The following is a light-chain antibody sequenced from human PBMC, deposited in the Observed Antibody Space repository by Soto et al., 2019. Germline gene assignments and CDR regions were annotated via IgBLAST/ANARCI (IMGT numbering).Light chain of an antibody. CDR3: QQYNNWPRT. CDR1: QTVRNNY. J-gene: IGKJ1*01. V-gene: IGKV3-20*01. Sequence: EFVLTHSPGTLSLSPWERATLSYRASQTVRNNYLAWYQQKPGQAPRLLIYDASSRATGIPDRFSGGGSGTDFTLTISSLQSEDFAVYYCQQYNNWPRTFGQGTKVDTK. CDR2: DAS.